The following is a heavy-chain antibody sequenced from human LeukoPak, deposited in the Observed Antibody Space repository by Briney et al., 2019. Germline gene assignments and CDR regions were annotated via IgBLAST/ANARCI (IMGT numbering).Heavy chain of an antibody. Sequence: GGSLRLSCAASGFTFSSYSMNWVRQAPGKGLEWVSYINSDSSIIYYADSVKGRFTISRDNSKNTLYLQMNSLRADDTAEYYCAKSLLTTASGTGRAFDLWGQGTMVTVSS. CDR1: GFTFSSYS. CDR2: INSDSSII. J-gene: IGHJ3*01. D-gene: IGHD1-26*01. V-gene: IGHV3-48*01. CDR3: AKSLLTTASGTGRAFDL.